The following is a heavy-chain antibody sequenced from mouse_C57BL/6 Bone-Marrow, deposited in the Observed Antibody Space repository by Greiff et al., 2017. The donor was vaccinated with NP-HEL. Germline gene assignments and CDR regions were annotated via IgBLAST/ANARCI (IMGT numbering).Heavy chain of an antibody. CDR2: IWTGGGT. D-gene: IGHD1-1*01. J-gene: IGHJ1*03. V-gene: IGHV2-9-1*01. CDR1: GFSLTSYA. Sequence: VQLQQSGPGLVAPSQSLSITCTVSGFSLTSYAISWVRQPPGKGLEWLGVIWTGGGTNYNSALNSRLSISKDNSKSQVFLKMNSLQTDDTARYYCARKGATVLNSYWYFDVWGTGTTVTVSS. CDR3: ARKGATVLNSYWYFDV.